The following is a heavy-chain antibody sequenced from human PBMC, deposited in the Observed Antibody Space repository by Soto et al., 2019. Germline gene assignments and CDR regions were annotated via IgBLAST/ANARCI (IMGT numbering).Heavy chain of an antibody. V-gene: IGHV1-69*10. CDR1: GDAFSSYA. Sequence: SVKVSCKASGDAFSSYAISWVRQAPGQGLEWMGGIIPILGTPNYAQKFQGRVTITADKSTSTAYMELSSLRSEDTAVYYCARERSRYDRSGYYRPDYWGQGTLVTVSS. J-gene: IGHJ4*02. CDR2: IIPILGTP. CDR3: ARERSRYDRSGYYRPDY. D-gene: IGHD3-22*01.